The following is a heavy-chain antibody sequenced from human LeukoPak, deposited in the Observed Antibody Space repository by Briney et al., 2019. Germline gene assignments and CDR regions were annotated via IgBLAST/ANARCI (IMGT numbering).Heavy chain of an antibody. CDR2: ISAYNGNT. CDR3: ARVGMGYCSSTSCIPWFDP. D-gene: IGHD2-2*01. J-gene: IGHJ5*02. V-gene: IGHV1-18*01. Sequence: GASVKVSYKASGYTFTSYGISWVRQAPGQGLEWMGWISAYNGNTNYAQKLQGRVTMTTDTSTSTAYMELRSLRSDDTAVYYCARVGMGYCSSTSCIPWFDPWGQGTLVTVSS. CDR1: GYTFTSYG.